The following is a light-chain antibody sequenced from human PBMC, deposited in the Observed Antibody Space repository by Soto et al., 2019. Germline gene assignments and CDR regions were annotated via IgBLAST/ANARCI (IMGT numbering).Light chain of an antibody. J-gene: IGLJ1*01. V-gene: IGLV2-14*01. CDR2: EVS. CDR3: FSYTSSGTYV. CDR1: SSDVGKYKY. Sequence: QSALTQPASVSVSPGRSITISRTGTSSDVGKYKYVWWYQQHPEKAPKLKIYEVSNRPSGVSSRSSGPKSGNTASLTISGLQAQDETDYYCFSYTSSGTYVFRNGTKGTV.